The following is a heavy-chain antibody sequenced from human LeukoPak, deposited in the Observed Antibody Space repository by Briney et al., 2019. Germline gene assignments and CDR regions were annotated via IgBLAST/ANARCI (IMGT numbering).Heavy chain of an antibody. J-gene: IGHJ3*02. Sequence: GASVKVSCKASGYTFTSYAMHWVRQAPGQRLEWMGWINAGNGNTIYSQKFQGRVTITRDTSASTAYMELSSLRSEDTAVYYCAGDYGAEAFDIWGQGTMVTVSS. V-gene: IGHV1-3*01. CDR2: INAGNGNT. D-gene: IGHD4-17*01. CDR1: GYTFTSYA. CDR3: AGDYGAEAFDI.